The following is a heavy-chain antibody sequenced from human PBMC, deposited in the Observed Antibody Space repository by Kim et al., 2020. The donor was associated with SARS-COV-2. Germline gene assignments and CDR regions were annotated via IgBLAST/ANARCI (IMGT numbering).Heavy chain of an antibody. V-gene: IGHV4-59*13. D-gene: IGHD3-9*01. CDR2: IYYSGST. Sequence: SETLSLTCTVSGGSISSYYWSWIRQPPGKGLEWIGYIYYSGSTNYNPSLKSRVTISVDTSKNQFSLKLSSVTAADTAVYYCARGRETFDILTASYYYYGMDVWGQGTTVTVSS. CDR1: GGSISSYY. J-gene: IGHJ6*02. CDR3: ARGRETFDILTASYYYYGMDV.